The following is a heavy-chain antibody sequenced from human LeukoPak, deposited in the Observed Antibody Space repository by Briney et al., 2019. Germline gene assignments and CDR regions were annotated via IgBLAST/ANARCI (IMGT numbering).Heavy chain of an antibody. J-gene: IGHJ4*02. CDR3: ARGGTRAFDY. V-gene: IGHV4-59*01. CDR2: IYYCGST. CDR1: GGSISSYY. Sequence: SETLSLTCSVSGGSISSYYWSWLRQPPGKGLEWIGHIYYCGSTNYNASLKSRVTISVDTSKNQFSLKLSSVTAADTAVYYCARGGTRAFDYWGQGTLVTVSS.